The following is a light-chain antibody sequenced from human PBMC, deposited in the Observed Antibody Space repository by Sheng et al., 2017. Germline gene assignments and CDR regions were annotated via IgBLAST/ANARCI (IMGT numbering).Light chain of an antibody. V-gene: IGKV1-NL1*01. CDR2: GAS. Sequence: DMQMTQSPSSLSASVGDRVTITCRASQDISSYLAWYQQKPGKVPNLLIYGASRRATGIPDRFSGSGSGTDFTLTISRLEPEDFVVYYCQQYGSSLPWTFGQGTKVEIK. CDR1: QDISSY. CDR3: QQYGSSLPWT. J-gene: IGKJ1*01.